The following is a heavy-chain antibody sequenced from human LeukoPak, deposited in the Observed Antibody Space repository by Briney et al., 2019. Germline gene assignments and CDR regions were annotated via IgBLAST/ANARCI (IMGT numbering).Heavy chain of an antibody. CDR2: IYPGDSDT. D-gene: IGHD2-2*01. J-gene: IGHJ3*02. Sequence: GESLKISCKASGYSFTTYWIGWVRQMPGKGLEWMGIIYPGDSDTRYSPSFQGQVTISADKSISTAYLQWSSLKASDAAMYYCARRSSGYQLPFGAFDIWGQGTMVTVSS. V-gene: IGHV5-51*01. CDR1: GYSFTTYW. CDR3: ARRSSGYQLPFGAFDI.